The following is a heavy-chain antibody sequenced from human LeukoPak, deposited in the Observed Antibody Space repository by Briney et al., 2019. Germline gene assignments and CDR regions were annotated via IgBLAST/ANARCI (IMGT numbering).Heavy chain of an antibody. V-gene: IGHV4-59*01. D-gene: IGHD3-10*01. CDR3: ARYLWFGTDNWFDP. CDR1: GGSISTYY. CDR2: IYRSGST. J-gene: IGHJ5*02. Sequence: SETLSLTCTVSGGSISTYYWSWIRQPPGKGLEWIGYIYRSGSTNYNPSLKSRVTISVDTSKNQFSLKLSSVTAADTAVYYCARYLWFGTDNWFDPWGQGTLVTVSS.